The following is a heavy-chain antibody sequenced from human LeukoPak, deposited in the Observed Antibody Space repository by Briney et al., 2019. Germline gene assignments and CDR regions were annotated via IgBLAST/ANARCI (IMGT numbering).Heavy chain of an antibody. CDR2: IYYSGST. CDR1: GGSISSYY. D-gene: IGHD5-18*01. V-gene: IGHV4-59*01. CDR3: ARYTSDTGWFDP. Sequence: SETLSLTCTVSGGSISSYYWSWIRQPPGKGLEWIGYIYYSGSTNYNPSLKSRVTISVDTSKNQFSLKLGSVTAADTAVYYCARYTSDTGWFDPWGQGTLVTVSS. J-gene: IGHJ5*02.